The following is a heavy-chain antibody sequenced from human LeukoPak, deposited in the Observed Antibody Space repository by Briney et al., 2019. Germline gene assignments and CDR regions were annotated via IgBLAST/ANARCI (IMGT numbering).Heavy chain of an antibody. CDR3: ARDWAADTLRYFDL. Sequence: SETPSPTCIVSGYSISNGYFWRWVRQPPGKDLEWIGSIYHRGTTHYNPSLKSRVSISLDESKNQFSLKMSSVTAADTAVYYCARDWAADTLRYFDLWGRGTLVTVSS. V-gene: IGHV4-38-2*02. CDR1: GYSISNGYF. CDR2: IYHRGTT. J-gene: IGHJ2*01. D-gene: IGHD6-13*01.